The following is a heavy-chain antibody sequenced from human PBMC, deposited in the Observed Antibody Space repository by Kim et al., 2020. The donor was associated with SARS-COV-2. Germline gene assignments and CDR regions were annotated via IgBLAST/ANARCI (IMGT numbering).Heavy chain of an antibody. J-gene: IGHJ4*02. Sequence: ASVKVSCKASGYTFTSYYMHWVRQAPGKGLEWMGMINLSADRTNYAQNFQGRVTMTRDTSTSTVYMELSSLRSEDTAMYYCAREPPGATDGFDYWGQGTLVTVSS. V-gene: IGHV1-46*01. CDR2: INLSADRT. D-gene: IGHD1-1*01. CDR1: GYTFTSYY. CDR3: AREPPGATDGFDY.